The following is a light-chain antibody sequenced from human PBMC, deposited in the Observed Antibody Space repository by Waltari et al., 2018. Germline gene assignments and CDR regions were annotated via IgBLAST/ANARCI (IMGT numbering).Light chain of an antibody. J-gene: IGKJ1*01. CDR2: KAS. CDR3: QQYDTYWT. CDR1: QSISSW. Sequence: DIQMTQSPSTLSASAGDRVIITCRASQSISSWLAWYQQKPGKAPKLLIYKASNLESGVPSRFSGNGSGTEFTLTISSLQPDDFATYYCQQYDTYWTFGQGTKVDIK. V-gene: IGKV1-5*03.